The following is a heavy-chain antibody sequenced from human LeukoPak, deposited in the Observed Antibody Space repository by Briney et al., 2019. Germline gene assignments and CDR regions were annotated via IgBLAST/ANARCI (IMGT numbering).Heavy chain of an antibody. Sequence: SVKVSCKASGGTFSSYAISWVRQAPGQGLEWMGGIIPIFGTANYAQKFQGRVTITADESTSTAYMELSSLRSEDTAVYYCARASCSSTSCYYYYGMDVWGKGTTVRLL. J-gene: IGHJ6*04. D-gene: IGHD2-2*01. V-gene: IGHV1-69*13. CDR1: GGTFSSYA. CDR2: IIPIFGTA. CDR3: ARASCSSTSCYYYYGMDV.